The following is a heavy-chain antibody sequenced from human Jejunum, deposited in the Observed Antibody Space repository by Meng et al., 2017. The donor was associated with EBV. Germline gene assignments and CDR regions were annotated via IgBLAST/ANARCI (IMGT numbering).Heavy chain of an antibody. Sequence: QITLNEPGPHAVKPTRTLTLTCTFSGFSRSSNGVGVAWIRQPPGKALEWLAVIYWDDSRLYSPSLRSMLTITKDTSKNQVVLIMTNMDPVDTATYYCAHKGSGSYPLDYWGQGTLVTVSS. D-gene: IGHD1-26*01. CDR1: GFSRSSNGVG. CDR2: IYWDDSR. V-gene: IGHV2-5*02. CDR3: AHKGSGSYPLDY. J-gene: IGHJ4*02.